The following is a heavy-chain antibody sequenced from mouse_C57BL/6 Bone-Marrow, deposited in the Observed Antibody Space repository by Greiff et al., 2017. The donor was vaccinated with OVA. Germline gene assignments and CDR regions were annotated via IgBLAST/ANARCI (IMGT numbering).Heavy chain of an antibody. D-gene: IGHD2-4*01. CDR3: AREGLRRSY. Sequence: QVQLQQPGAELVRPGTSVKLSCKASGYTFTSYWMHWVKQRPGQGLEWIGVIDPSDSYTNYNQKFKGKATLTVDTSSSTAYMQLSSLTSEDSAVYYCAREGLRRSYWGQGTTRTVSS. V-gene: IGHV1-59*01. J-gene: IGHJ2*01. CDR2: IDPSDSYT. CDR1: GYTFTSYW.